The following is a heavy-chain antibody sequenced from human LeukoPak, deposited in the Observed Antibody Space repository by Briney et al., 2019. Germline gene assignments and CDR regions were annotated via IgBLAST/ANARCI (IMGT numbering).Heavy chain of an antibody. J-gene: IGHJ4*02. CDR2: ISAYNGNT. Sequence: ASVKVSCKASGYTFTSYGISWVRQAPGQGLEWMGWISAYNGNTNYAQKLQGRITVATDTSTSTAYMELRSLRSDDTAVYYCARVSGIEDFDYWGQGTLVTVSS. D-gene: IGHD3-10*01. CDR3: ARVSGIEDFDY. CDR1: GYTFTSYG. V-gene: IGHV1-18*01.